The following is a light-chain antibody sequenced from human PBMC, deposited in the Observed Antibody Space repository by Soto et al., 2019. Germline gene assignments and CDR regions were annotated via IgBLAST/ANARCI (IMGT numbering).Light chain of an antibody. Sequence: QSALTQPRSVSGSPGQSVTISCTGTSSDVGGYNYVSWYQQHPGKAPKLMIHDVSKRPSGVPDRFSGSKSGNTASLTISGLQAEDEADYYCCSYAGSYPLVFGTGTQLTVL. V-gene: IGLV2-11*01. CDR2: DVS. J-gene: IGLJ1*01. CDR3: CSYAGSYPLV. CDR1: SSDVGGYNY.